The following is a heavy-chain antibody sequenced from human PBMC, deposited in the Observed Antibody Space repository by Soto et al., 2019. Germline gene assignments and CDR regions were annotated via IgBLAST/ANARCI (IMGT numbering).Heavy chain of an antibody. CDR3: VRDRRYDYIWGSPDY. J-gene: IGHJ4*02. CDR2: ISSSSSTI. D-gene: IGHD3-16*01. V-gene: IGHV3-48*01. Sequence: EVQLVESGGGLVQPGGSLRLSCAASGFTFSSYSMNWVRQAPGKRLEWVSYISSSSSTIYYADSVKGRFTISRDNAKNSLYLQMNSLRAEDTAVYYCVRDRRYDYIWGSPDYWGQGTLVTVSS. CDR1: GFTFSSYS.